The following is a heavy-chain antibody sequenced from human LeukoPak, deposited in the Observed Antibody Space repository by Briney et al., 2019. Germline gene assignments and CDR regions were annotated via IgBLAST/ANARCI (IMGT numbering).Heavy chain of an antibody. Sequence: GGSLRLSCAASGFTFSDFYMSWLRQAPGKGLEYLSYISGSGHDIIYADSVRGRFTISRDNAKNSLYLQMNSLRAEDTAVYYCARSARPLDSWGQGTLVTVSS. D-gene: IGHD6-25*01. CDR1: GFTFSDFY. J-gene: IGHJ4*02. V-gene: IGHV3-11*01. CDR3: ARSARPLDS. CDR2: ISGSGHDI.